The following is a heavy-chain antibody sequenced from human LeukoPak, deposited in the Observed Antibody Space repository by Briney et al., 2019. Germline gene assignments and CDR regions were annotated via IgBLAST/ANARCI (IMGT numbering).Heavy chain of an antibody. V-gene: IGHV3-21*01. CDR1: GFTFSSYS. CDR3: ARPILGYPDAFDI. Sequence: TGGSLRLSCAASGFTFSSYSMNWVRQAPGKGLEWVSSISSSSSYIYYADSVKGRFTISRDNAKNSLYLQMNSLRAGDTAVYYCARPILGYPDAFDIWGQGTMVTVSS. D-gene: IGHD3-16*02. J-gene: IGHJ3*02. CDR2: ISSSSSYI.